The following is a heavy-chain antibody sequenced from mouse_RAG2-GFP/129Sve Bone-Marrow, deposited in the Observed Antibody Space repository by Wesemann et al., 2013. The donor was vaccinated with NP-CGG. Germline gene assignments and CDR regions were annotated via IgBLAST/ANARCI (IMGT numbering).Heavy chain of an antibody. V-gene: IGHV5-9-1*01. CDR3: ARGRRSNY. CDR1: GFTFSSYA. J-gene: IGHJ2*01. CDR2: ISSGGSYT. Sequence: VESGGGLVKPGGSLKLSCAASGFTFSSYAMSWVRQTPEKRLEWVATISSGGSYTYYPDSVKGRFTISRDNAKNTLYLQMSSLRSEDTAMYYCARGRRSNYWGQGTTLTVSS.